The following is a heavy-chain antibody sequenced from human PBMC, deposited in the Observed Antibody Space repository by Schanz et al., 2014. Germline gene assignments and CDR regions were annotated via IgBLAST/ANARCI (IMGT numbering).Heavy chain of an antibody. CDR3: ARGRGCTGGSCYSWFDL. J-gene: IGHJ5*02. V-gene: IGHV1-8*02. Sequence: QVQLVQSGAEVKKPGASVTVSCKASGYDFHIYAYSWVRQAPGQGLEWMGWMNPDSGNTGYAQKFQGRVTMTRNTSISTAYMELSSLRSEDTAVYYCARGRGCTGGSCYSWFDLWGQGTLVIVSS. D-gene: IGHD2-15*01. CDR2: MNPDSGNT. CDR1: GYDFHIYA.